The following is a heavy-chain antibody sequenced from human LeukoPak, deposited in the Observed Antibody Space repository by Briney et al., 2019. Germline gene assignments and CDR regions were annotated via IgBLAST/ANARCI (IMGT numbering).Heavy chain of an antibody. Sequence: TGGSLRLSCAASGLTFSSYAMSWVRQAPGKGLEWVSTISGSGGSIWYAESVKGRFTISRDNSNNTLYLQMNSLRAEDTAVYYCAKTRGGPTSPDDYWGQGTLVTVSS. CDR2: ISGSGGSI. J-gene: IGHJ4*02. CDR3: AKTRGGPTSPDDY. CDR1: GLTFSSYA. D-gene: IGHD2-15*01. V-gene: IGHV3-23*01.